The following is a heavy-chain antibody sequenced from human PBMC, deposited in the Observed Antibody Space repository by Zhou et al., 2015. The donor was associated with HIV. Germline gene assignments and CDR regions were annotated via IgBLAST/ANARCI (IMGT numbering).Heavy chain of an antibody. J-gene: IGHJ6*02. Sequence: QVQLVQSGAEVKKPGSSVKVSCKASGGTFSSYTISWVRQAPGQGLEWMGRIIPILGIANYAQKFQGRVTITADKSTSTAYMELSSLRSEDTAVYYCARDALGDYYGSGSYYSYGMDVWGQGTTVTVSS. CDR2: IIPILGIA. V-gene: IGHV1-69*08. CDR3: ARDALGDYYGSGSYYSYGMDV. CDR1: GGTFSSYT. D-gene: IGHD3-10*01.